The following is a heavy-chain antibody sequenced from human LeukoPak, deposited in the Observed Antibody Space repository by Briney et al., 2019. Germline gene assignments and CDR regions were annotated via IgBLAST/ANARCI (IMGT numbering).Heavy chain of an antibody. D-gene: IGHD3-22*01. V-gene: IGHV3-74*01. CDR1: GFTFSRYW. J-gene: IGHJ4*02. CDR3: ARDLYRIVVVPHYFDY. CDR2: ISSDGSST. Sequence: GGSLRLSCAASGFTFSRYWMDWVRQAPGKGPVWVSRISSDGSSTTYAGSVKGRFTISRDNAKSTLYLQMNSLRAEDTAVYYCARDLYRIVVVPHYFDYWGQGTLVTVSS.